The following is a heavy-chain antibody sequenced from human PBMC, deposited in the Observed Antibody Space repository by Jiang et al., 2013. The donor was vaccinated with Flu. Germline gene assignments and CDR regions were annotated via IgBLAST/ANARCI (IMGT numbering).Heavy chain of an antibody. Sequence: GPGLVKPSQTLSLTCTVSGGSISSGDYYWSWIRQPPGKGLEWIGYIYYSGSTYYNPSLRSRVSISLDTSENQFSLKLGSVTAADTAVYYCARDLMITFGGSLRSAMDVWGQGTTVTVSS. J-gene: IGHJ6*02. CDR1: GGSISSGDYY. CDR3: ARDLMITFGGSLRSAMDV. V-gene: IGHV4-30-4*01. CDR2: IYYSGST. D-gene: IGHD3-16*01.